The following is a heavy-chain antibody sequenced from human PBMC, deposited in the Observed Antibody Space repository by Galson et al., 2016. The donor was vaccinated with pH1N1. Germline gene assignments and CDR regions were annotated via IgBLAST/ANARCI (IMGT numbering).Heavy chain of an antibody. CDR2: IYYSGNT. D-gene: IGHD4/OR15-4a*01. Sequence: LRLSCAASGFTFSSYSMNWVRQAPGKGLEWIANIYYSGNTFYNPSLKSRVSLSVDTSKNQFSLRLSSVTAADTAVYYCARGANDYGGMYFDYWGQGNLVTVSS. V-gene: IGHV4-34*01. CDR1: GFTFSSYS. J-gene: IGHJ4*02. CDR3: ARGANDYGGMYFDY.